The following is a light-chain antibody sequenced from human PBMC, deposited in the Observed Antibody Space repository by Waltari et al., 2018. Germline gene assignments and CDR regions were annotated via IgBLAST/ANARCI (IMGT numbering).Light chain of an antibody. CDR1: QGISIW. CDR2: AAY. V-gene: IGKV1D-12*01. J-gene: IGKJ4*01. Sequence: DIQMTQSPSSVSASVGDTVTITCRASQGISIWLAWYQQKPGRIPNLLLYAAYSLESGVPSRFSGSGSGTDFTHTITNLQPEDFATYYCQQANSCPFTFGGGTKVEI. CDR3: QQANSCPFT.